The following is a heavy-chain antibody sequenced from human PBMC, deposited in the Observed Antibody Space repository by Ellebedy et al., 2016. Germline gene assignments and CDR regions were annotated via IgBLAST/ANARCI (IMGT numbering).Heavy chain of an antibody. Sequence: GGSLRLSCAASGFTFSNYWMSWVRQAPGKGPEWVAHIKEDGSEKVYVDSVKGRFTISRDNAKNSLFLEMHSLRVEDSAVYYCARGPGDFHASDYWGQGTLVAVSS. CDR2: IKEDGSEK. J-gene: IGHJ4*02. CDR1: GFTFSNYW. V-gene: IGHV3-7*03. CDR3: ARGPGDFHASDY. D-gene: IGHD2-21*02.